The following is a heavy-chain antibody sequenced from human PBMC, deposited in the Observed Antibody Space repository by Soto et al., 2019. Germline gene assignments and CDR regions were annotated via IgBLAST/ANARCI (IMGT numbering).Heavy chain of an antibody. Sequence: PSETLSLTCTVSGGSISSYYWSWIRQPPGKGLEWIGYIYYSGSTNYNPSLKSRVTISVDTSKNQFSLKLSSVTAADTAVYYCASIASSGWLNYWGQGTLVTVSS. CDR1: GGSISSYY. D-gene: IGHD6-19*01. CDR2: IYYSGST. CDR3: ASIASSGWLNY. V-gene: IGHV4-59*08. J-gene: IGHJ4*02.